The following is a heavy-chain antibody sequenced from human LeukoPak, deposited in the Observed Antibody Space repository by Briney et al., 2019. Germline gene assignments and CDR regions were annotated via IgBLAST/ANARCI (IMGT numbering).Heavy chain of an antibody. D-gene: IGHD2-15*01. CDR1: GDSLSSNSAA. V-gene: IGHV6-1*01. CDR3: AREGGPIDY. CDR2: TYYRSKWYN. J-gene: IGHJ4*02. Sequence: SQTLSLTCALSGDSLSSNSAAWNWLRQSPSRGLEWLGRTYYRSKWYNDSAVSVKSRITIKPDTSKNQFSLQLNSVTPEDTAVYYCAREGGPIDYWGQGTLVTVSS.